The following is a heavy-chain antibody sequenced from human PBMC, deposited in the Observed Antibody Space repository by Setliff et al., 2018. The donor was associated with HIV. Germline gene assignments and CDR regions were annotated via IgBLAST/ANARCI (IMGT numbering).Heavy chain of an antibody. Sequence: GGSLRLSCAASGFTFSNYGMHWVRQAPAKGLEWVSSISSSGGTIYYADSVKGRFTISRDNAKKSLYLQMNSLRADDTAVYYCTRDWPSSTAAGDCWGQGTLVTVSS. J-gene: IGHJ4*02. CDR1: GFTFSNYG. V-gene: IGHV3-48*04. CDR3: TRDWPSSTAAGDC. CDR2: ISSSGGTI. D-gene: IGHD6-6*01.